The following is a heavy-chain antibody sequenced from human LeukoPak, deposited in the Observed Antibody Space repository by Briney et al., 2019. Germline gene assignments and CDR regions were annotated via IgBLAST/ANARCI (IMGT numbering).Heavy chain of an antibody. CDR2: ITGSGGST. CDR1: GFTFRSYA. Sequence: PGRSLRLSYAASGFTFRSYAMHWVRQAPGSGLEWVSGITGSGGSTYYADSVKGRFTISRDNSKNTLYLQMNSLRAEDTAVYYCAKGNWGERLDWYFDLWGRGTLVTVSS. D-gene: IGHD1-26*01. V-gene: IGHV3-23*01. J-gene: IGHJ2*01. CDR3: AKGNWGERLDWYFDL.